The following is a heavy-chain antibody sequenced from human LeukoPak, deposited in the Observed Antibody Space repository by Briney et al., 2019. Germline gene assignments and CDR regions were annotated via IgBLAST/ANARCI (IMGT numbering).Heavy chain of an antibody. CDR2: ISSSGATI. CDR3: ARDPVGYYYAMDV. D-gene: IGHD1-26*01. Sequence: GGSLRLSCAASGFTFRNYEMNWVRQAPGKGLEWVSYISSSGATIYYADSAKGRFTISRDKAKNSVHLQMNSLRAEDTAVYYCARDPVGYYYAMDVWGQGTTVTVSS. CDR1: GFTFRNYE. V-gene: IGHV3-48*03. J-gene: IGHJ6*02.